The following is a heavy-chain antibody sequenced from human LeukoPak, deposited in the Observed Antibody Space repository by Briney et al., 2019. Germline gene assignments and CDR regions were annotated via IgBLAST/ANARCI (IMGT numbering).Heavy chain of an antibody. CDR1: GGTFSSYA. J-gene: IGHJ5*02. Sequence: GASVKVSCTASGGTFSSYAISWERQAPGQGLEWMGGIIPIFGTANYAQKFQGRVTITADESTSTAYMELSSLRSEDTAVYYCAAEVVVAATVRGWFDPWGQGTLVTVSS. V-gene: IGHV1-69*13. D-gene: IGHD2-15*01. CDR2: IIPIFGTA. CDR3: AAEVVVAATVRGWFDP.